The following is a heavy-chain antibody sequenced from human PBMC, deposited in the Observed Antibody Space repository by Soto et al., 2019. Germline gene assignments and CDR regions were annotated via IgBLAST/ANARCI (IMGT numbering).Heavy chain of an antibody. D-gene: IGHD2-15*01. CDR3: ARAISDSSVSDP. CDR2: MNPNSGNR. J-gene: IGHJ5*02. CDR1: GYTFTSYD. V-gene: IGHV1-18*01. Sequence: ASVKVSCKASGYTFTSYDINWVRQATGQGLEWMGWMNPNSGNRNYAQKLQGRVTMTTDTSTSTAYMELRSLRSDDTAVYYCARAISDSSVSDPWGQGTLVTVSS.